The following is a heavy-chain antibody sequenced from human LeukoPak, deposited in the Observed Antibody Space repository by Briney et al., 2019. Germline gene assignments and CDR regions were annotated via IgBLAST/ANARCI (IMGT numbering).Heavy chain of an antibody. J-gene: IGHJ4*02. CDR2: ITGTGSST. D-gene: IGHD1-7*01. CDR1: GFTFSRYA. CDR3: AKEGKTRNWNYFQAKPVF. Sequence: QAGGSLRLSCSASGFTFSRYAMSWVRQAPGRGLEWVSAITGTGSSTYYADSVKGRFTISRDNSKNTLYLQMNSLRPEDTAVYYCAKEGKTRNWNYFQAKPVFWGQGTLVSVSS. V-gene: IGHV3-23*01.